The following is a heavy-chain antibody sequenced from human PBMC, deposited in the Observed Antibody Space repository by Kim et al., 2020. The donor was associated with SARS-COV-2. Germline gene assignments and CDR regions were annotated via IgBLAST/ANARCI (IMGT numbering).Heavy chain of an antibody. CDR1: GFTFSSYA. V-gene: IGHV3-23*01. Sequence: GGSLRLSCAASGFTFSSYAMSWVRQAPGKGLEWVSAISGSGGSTYYADSVKGRFTISRDNSKNTLYLQMNSLRAEDTAVYYCAKPKYTYCSGGSCYSGSDYYYYGMDVWGQGTTVTVSS. D-gene: IGHD2-15*01. CDR2: ISGSGGST. CDR3: AKPKYTYCSGGSCYSGSDYYYYGMDV. J-gene: IGHJ6*02.